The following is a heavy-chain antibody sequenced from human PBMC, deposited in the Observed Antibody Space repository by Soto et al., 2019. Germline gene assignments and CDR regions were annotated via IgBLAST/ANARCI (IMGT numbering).Heavy chain of an antibody. CDR2: IKQDGSER. Sequence: EVHLVESGGGLVQPGGSLRLSCAAAEFTFSSYWMIWVRQAPGKGLEWVANIKQDGSERYYVDSLKGRFTISRDNTKSSLYLQMNSLRAEDTAVYYCARGGPRDSYHYYGLDVWGQGITVTVSS. CDR3: ARGGPRDSYHYYGLDV. V-gene: IGHV3-7*03. CDR1: EFTFSSYW. J-gene: IGHJ6*02.